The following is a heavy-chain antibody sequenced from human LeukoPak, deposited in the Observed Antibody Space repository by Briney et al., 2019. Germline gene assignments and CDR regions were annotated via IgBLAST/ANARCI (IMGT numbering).Heavy chain of an antibody. D-gene: IGHD1-26*01. CDR1: GFTFSRNG. CDR3: ARVPSSGSYPSFFDY. Sequence: GGSLRLSCAASGFTFSRNGMHWVRQAPGKGLEWVAVIWYDGSNKYYADSVKGRFIISRDNSKNTLYPQMNSLRAEDTAVYYCARVPSSGSYPSFFDYWGQGTLVTVSS. V-gene: IGHV3-33*01. CDR2: IWYDGSNK. J-gene: IGHJ4*02.